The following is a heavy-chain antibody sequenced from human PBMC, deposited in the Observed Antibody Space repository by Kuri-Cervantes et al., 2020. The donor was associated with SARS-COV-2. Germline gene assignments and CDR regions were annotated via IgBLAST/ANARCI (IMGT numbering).Heavy chain of an antibody. V-gene: IGHV3-30*04. J-gene: IGHJ6*03. CDR1: GFTFSSYA. Sequence: LSLTCAASGFTFSSYAMHWVRQAPGKGLEWVTVISYDGSNKYYADSVKGRFTISRDNSKNTLYLQMNSLRAEDTAVYYCSLSSSSVYYCYMDVWGKGITV. D-gene: IGHD6-13*01. CDR2: ISYDGSNK. CDR3: SLSSSSVYYCYMDV.